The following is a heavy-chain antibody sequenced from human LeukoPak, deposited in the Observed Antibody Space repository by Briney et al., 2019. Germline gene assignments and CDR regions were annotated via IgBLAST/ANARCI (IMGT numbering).Heavy chain of an antibody. CDR2: IYYSGST. CDR3: ARDGCSGGSCYIDY. CDR1: GGSISSGGYY. V-gene: IGHV4-31*03. D-gene: IGHD2-15*01. Sequence: SETLSLTCTASGGSISSGGYYWSWIRQHPGKGVEWIGYIYYSGSTYYNPSLKSRVTISVDTSKNQFSLKLSSVTAADTAVYYCARDGCSGGSCYIDYWGQGTLVTVSS. J-gene: IGHJ4*02.